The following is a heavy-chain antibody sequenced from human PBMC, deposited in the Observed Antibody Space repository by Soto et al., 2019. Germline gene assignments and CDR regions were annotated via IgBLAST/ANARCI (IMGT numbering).Heavy chain of an antibody. CDR2: IRGSGAGT. D-gene: IGHD6-13*01. V-gene: IGHV3-23*01. Sequence: EVQLLESGGGLAQPGGSLRLSCAASGFTFNPYAMNWVRQAPGKGLGWVSTIRGSGAGTYYPDSVKGRLTISRDNSKNTRYLQMNSLRAEDTAVYFCTKGFGISWQYYFDYWGQGTLVTVSS. CDR1: GFTFNPYA. CDR3: TKGFGISWQYYFDY. J-gene: IGHJ4*02.